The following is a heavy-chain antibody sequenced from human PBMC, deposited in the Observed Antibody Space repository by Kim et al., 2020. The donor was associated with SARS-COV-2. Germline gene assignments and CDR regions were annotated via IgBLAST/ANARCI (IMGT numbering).Heavy chain of an antibody. CDR2: IYSGGST. CDR1: GFTVSSNY. J-gene: IGHJ3*02. CDR3: AGSSGYYSHDAFDI. Sequence: GGSLRLSCAASGFTVSSNYMSWVRQAPGKGLEWVSVIYSGGSTYYADSVKGRFTISRHNSKNTLYLQMNSLRAEDTAVYYCAGSSGYYSHDAFDIWGQGTMVTVSS. D-gene: IGHD3-22*01. V-gene: IGHV3-53*04.